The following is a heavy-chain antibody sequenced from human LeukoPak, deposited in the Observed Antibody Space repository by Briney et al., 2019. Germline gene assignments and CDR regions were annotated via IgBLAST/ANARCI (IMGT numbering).Heavy chain of an antibody. J-gene: IGHJ4*02. V-gene: IGHV4-59*12. D-gene: IGHD6-25*01. CDR2: IYSSGTT. Sequence: SETLSLTCTVSGGSMSPYYWSWIRQPPGKGLEWIGYIYSSGTTNYNPSLKSRVSMSADTSKNQFSLKLSSVTTADTAVYYCARDGRSGDVVDYWGQGTLVTVSS. CDR1: GGSMSPYY. CDR3: ARDGRSGDVVDY.